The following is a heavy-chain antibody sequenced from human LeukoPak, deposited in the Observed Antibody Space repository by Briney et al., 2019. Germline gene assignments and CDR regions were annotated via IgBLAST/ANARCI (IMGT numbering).Heavy chain of an antibody. CDR3: ARENWYSSDWYRLDH. V-gene: IGHV3-11*05. CDR1: GFSFSDYY. Sequence: GGSLRLSCAASGFSFSDYYMSWIRQAPAPWLDFVSYISSSSSTNYADSVKGRFTISRDNAKNSLYLQMNSLRVEDTAVYYCARENWYSSDWYRLDHWGQGTLVTVSS. D-gene: IGHD6-19*01. CDR2: ISSSSST. J-gene: IGHJ4*02.